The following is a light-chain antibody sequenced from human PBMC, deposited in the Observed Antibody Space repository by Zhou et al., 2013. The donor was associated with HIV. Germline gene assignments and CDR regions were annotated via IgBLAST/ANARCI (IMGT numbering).Light chain of an antibody. J-gene: IGKJ4*01. CDR3: QQRLNRT. CDR2: GTS. V-gene: IGKV3-15*01. Sequence: EVVMTQSPATLSVSPGERATLSCRASQSVRRDLAWYQQKPGQAPRLLIYGTSTRATGVPDRFIGSGSGTEFTLTISSIQSEDFAIYYCQQRLNRTFGGGT. CDR1: QSVRRD.